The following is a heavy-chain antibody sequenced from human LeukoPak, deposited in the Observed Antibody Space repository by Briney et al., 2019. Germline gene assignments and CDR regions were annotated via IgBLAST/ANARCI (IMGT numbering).Heavy chain of an antibody. V-gene: IGHV4-39*01. CDR2: IYYSGST. CDR3: ARQHDY. Sequence: ASETLSLTCTVSGYSISSSSYYWGWIRQPPGKGLEWIGSIYYSGSTYYNPSLKSRVTISVDTSKNQFSLKLSSVTAADTAVYYCARQHDYWGQGTLVTVSS. J-gene: IGHJ4*02. CDR1: GYSISSSSYY.